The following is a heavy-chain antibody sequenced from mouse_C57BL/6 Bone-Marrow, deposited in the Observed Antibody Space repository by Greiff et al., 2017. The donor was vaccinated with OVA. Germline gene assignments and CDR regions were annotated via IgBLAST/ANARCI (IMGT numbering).Heavy chain of an antibody. Sequence: EVQLQQSGPVLVKPGASVKMSCKASGYTFTDYYMNWVKQSHGKSLEWIGVINPYNGGTSYNQKFKGKATLTVDKSSSTAYMELNSLTSEDSAVYYCARYGYDFDYWGKGTTLTVSS. J-gene: IGHJ2*01. V-gene: IGHV1-19*01. CDR1: GYTFTDYY. D-gene: IGHD2-2*01. CDR3: ARYGYDFDY. CDR2: INPYNGGT.